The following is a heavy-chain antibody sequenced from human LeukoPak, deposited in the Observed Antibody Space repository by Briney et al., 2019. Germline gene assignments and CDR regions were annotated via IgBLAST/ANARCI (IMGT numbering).Heavy chain of an antibody. J-gene: IGHJ4*02. V-gene: IGHV3-7*01. Sequence: GGSLRLSCAASGFTFSDYALIWVRQAPGKGLEWVANINQDGSAKYYVDSVKGRFTISKDSAKNSLYLQMNSLRVDDTAVYYCTRGDPDFWGQGTLVTVPS. CDR1: GFTFSDYA. CDR3: TRGDPDF. CDR2: INQDGSAK. D-gene: IGHD3-3*01.